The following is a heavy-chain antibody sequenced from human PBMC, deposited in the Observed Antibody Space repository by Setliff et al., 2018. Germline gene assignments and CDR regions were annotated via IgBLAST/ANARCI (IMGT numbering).Heavy chain of an antibody. CDR3: RLANCSTNCEEALDY. J-gene: IGHJ4*02. Sequence: SETLSLTCTVSGDSISNYYWNWIRQPAGKGLEWIGRIYVTESTKYNPSLKSRVTLSIDTSKNQFALNLKSVTAADTAVYYFRLANCSTNCEEALDYWSQGTLVTVSS. V-gene: IGHV4-4*07. CDR1: GDSISNYY. CDR2: IYVTEST. D-gene: IGHD2-2*01.